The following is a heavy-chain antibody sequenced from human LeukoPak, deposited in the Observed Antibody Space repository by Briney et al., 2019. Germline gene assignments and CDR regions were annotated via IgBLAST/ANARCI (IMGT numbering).Heavy chain of an antibody. Sequence: PGGSLRLSCVVSGFTFSTYSMNWVRQAPGKGLEWVSSISTSSSYIYYADSVKGRFTISRDNAKNSLYLQMNSLRAEDTAVYYCARDQEPDAFDIWGQGTMVTVSS. D-gene: IGHD1-26*01. CDR3: ARDQEPDAFDI. V-gene: IGHV3-21*01. J-gene: IGHJ3*02. CDR2: ISTSSSYI. CDR1: GFTFSTYS.